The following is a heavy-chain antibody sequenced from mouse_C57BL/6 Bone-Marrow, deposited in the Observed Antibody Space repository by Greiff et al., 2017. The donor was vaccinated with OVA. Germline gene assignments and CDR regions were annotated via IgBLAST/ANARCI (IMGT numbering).Heavy chain of an antibody. CDR1: GYSITSGYY. CDR2: ISYDGSN. CDR3: ARNAYYSNYDYYAKDY. D-gene: IGHD2-5*01. Sequence: VQLKESGPGLVKPSQSLSLTCSVTGYSITSGYYWNWIRQFPGNKLEWMGYISYDGSNNYNPSLKNRISITRDTSKNQFFLKLNSVTTEDTATYYCARNAYYSNYDYYAKDYWGQGTSVTVSS. V-gene: IGHV3-6*01. J-gene: IGHJ4*01.